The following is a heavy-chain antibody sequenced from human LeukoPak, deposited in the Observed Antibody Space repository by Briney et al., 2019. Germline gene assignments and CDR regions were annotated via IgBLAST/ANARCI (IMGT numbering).Heavy chain of an antibody. D-gene: IGHD7-27*01. CDR3: ARARLNWVGGAFDI. CDR2: IYSGGST. J-gene: IGHJ3*02. V-gene: IGHV3-66*01. Sequence: PGGSLRLSCAASGFTVSSNYMSWVRQAPGKGLEWVSVIYSGGSTYYADSVKGRFTISRDNSKNTLYLQMNSLRAEDTAVYYCARARLNWVGGAFDIWGQGTMVTVSS. CDR1: GFTVSSNY.